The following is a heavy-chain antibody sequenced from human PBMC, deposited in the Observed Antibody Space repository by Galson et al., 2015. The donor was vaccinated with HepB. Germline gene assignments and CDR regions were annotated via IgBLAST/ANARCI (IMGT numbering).Heavy chain of an antibody. V-gene: IGHV3-53*01. CDR1: GLTVSDNY. D-gene: IGHD2/OR15-2a*01. Sequence: SLRLSCAASGLTVSDNYMSWVRQAPGKGLEWVSVIYIAGSTYYADSVKGRFSISRDNSKNTLYLQMNSLRAEDSAVYYCARDLRFRAFEPWGQGTMVTVSS. CDR3: ARDLRFRAFEP. CDR2: IYIAGST. J-gene: IGHJ3*01.